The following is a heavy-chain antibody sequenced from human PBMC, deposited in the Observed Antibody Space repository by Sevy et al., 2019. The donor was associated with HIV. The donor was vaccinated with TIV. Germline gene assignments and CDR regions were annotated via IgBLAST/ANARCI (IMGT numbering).Heavy chain of an antibody. V-gene: IGHV1-18*01. J-gene: IGHJ6*02. D-gene: IGHD2-2*01. CDR3: ARETVVPAAIYYYYGMDV. CDR1: GYTFTSYG. CDR2: ISAYNGNT. Sequence: ASVKVSCKASGYTFTSYGISWVRPAPGQGLEWMGWISAYNGNTNYAQKLQGRVTMTTDTSTSTAYMELRSLRSDDTAVYYCARETVVPAAIYYYYGMDVWGQGTTVTVSS.